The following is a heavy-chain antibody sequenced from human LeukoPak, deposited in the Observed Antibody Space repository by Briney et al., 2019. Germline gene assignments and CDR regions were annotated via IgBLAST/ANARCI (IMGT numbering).Heavy chain of an antibody. Sequence: GASVKVSCKASGYTFTSYAMNWVRQAPGQGLEWMGWISPYNNNANYAEKFQDRVTMTTDTSTTTPYMELRGLRSDDTAVYYCAREADYYDSRLTEFQHWGQGTLVTVSS. V-gene: IGHV1-18*01. J-gene: IGHJ1*01. CDR1: GYTFTSYA. CDR2: ISPYNNNA. D-gene: IGHD3-22*01. CDR3: AREADYYDSRLTEFQH.